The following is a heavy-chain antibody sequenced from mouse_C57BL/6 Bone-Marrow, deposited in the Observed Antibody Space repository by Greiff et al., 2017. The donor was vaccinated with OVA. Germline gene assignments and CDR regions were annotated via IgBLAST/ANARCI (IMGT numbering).Heavy chain of an antibody. Sequence: EVMLVESGEGLVKPGGSLKLSCAASGFTFSSYAMSWVRQTPEKRLEWVAYISSGGDYIYYADTVKGRFTISRDNARNTLYLQMSSLKSEDTAMYYCTRGIYYDYDEGIDDWGQGTTLTVSS. J-gene: IGHJ2*01. D-gene: IGHD2-4*01. V-gene: IGHV5-9-1*02. CDR3: TRGIYYDYDEGIDD. CDR1: GFTFSSYA. CDR2: ISSGGDYI.